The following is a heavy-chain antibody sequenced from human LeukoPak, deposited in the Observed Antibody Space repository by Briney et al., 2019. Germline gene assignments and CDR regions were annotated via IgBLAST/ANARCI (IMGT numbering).Heavy chain of an antibody. Sequence: GGSLRLSCTASGFTFGDYAMSWVRQAPGKGLEWIGFIRTKAYGGTAEYAASVKGRFTISRDNSKNTLYLQMNSLRAEDTAVYYCAKGALDSSGRGLDFDYWGQGTLVTVSS. CDR3: AKGALDSSGRGLDFDY. CDR1: GFTFGDYA. CDR2: IRTKAYGGTA. J-gene: IGHJ4*02. V-gene: IGHV3-49*04. D-gene: IGHD3-22*01.